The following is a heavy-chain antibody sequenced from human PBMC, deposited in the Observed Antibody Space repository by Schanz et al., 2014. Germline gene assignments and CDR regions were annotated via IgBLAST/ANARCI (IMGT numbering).Heavy chain of an antibody. J-gene: IGHJ3*02. CDR1: GFTFSSYA. CDR3: AKGRFGELSAFDI. CDR2: IWYDGSNK. Sequence: VQLLESGGGLVQPGGSLRLSCAASGFTFSSYAMSWVRQAPGKGLEWVAVIWYDGSNKYYADSVKGRFTISRDNSKSTLYLQMNSLRAEDTAVYYCAKGRFGELSAFDIWGQGTMVTVSS. D-gene: IGHD3-10*01. V-gene: IGHV3-33*06.